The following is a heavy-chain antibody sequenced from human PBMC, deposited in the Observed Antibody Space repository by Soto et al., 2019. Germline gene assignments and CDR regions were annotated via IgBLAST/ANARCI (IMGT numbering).Heavy chain of an antibody. CDR1: GFTFSSYA. Sequence: EVQLLESGGGLVQPGGSLRLSCAASGFTFSSYAMSWVRQAPGKGLEWVSAISGSGGSTYYADSVKGRFTISRDNSKNTLYLQMKSLRAEDTAVYHWAKAPPYYYCSGSWGQGTLVTVSS. CDR2: ISGSGGST. V-gene: IGHV3-23*01. D-gene: IGHD3-10*01. J-gene: IGHJ4*02. CDR3: AKAPPYYYCSGS.